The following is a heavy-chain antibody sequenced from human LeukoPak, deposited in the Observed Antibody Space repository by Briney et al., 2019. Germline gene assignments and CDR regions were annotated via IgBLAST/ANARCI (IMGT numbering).Heavy chain of an antibody. J-gene: IGHJ4*02. Sequence: GRSLRLSCAASGFTFSSYAMHWVRQAPGKGLEWVAVISYDGSNKYYADSVKGRFTISRDNSKNTLYLQMNSLRAEDTAVYYCARGGGIQLWGPWFFDYWGQGTLVTVSS. CDR1: GFTFSSYA. V-gene: IGHV3-30-3*01. CDR3: ARGGGIQLWGPWFFDY. D-gene: IGHD5-18*01. CDR2: ISYDGSNK.